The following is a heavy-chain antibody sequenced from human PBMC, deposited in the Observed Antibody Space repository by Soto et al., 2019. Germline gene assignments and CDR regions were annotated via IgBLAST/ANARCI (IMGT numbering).Heavy chain of an antibody. CDR1: GFTFSEHS. CDR2: ISSYGDIT. V-gene: IGHV3-64D*06. Sequence: GSLRLSCSASGFTFSEHSMHWVRQAPGKGLQYVSTISSYGDITYYADSVKGRFTISRDNSKNTLYLQMNSLRPEDTAVYYCVKVYVFYYCFPGYYSPRFFAPWGQASLVTV. J-gene: IGHJ1*01. D-gene: IGHD3-22*01. CDR3: VKVYVFYYCFPGYYSPRFFAP.